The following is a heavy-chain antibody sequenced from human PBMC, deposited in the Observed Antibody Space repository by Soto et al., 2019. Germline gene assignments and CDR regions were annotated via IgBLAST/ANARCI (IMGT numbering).Heavy chain of an antibody. D-gene: IGHD3-10*01. CDR3: AREVRRDGYKHFDY. J-gene: IGHJ4*02. CDR2: ISYDGSNK. Sequence: QVQLVESGGGVVQPGRSLRLSCAASGFTFSSYAMHWVRQAPGKGLEWVAVISYDGSNKYYADSVKGRFTISRDNSKNTLYLQMNSLRAEDTAVYYCAREVRRDGYKHFDYWGQGTLVTVSS. CDR1: GFTFSSYA. V-gene: IGHV3-30-3*01.